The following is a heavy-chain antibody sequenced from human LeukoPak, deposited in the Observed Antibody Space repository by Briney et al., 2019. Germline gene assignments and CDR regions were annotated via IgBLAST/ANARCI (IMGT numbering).Heavy chain of an antibody. V-gene: IGHV5-51*01. CDR2: IYPEDSDT. Sequence: AESLKISCKSSGYTFTTHWIGWVRQMPGKGLEWMGIIYPEDSDTRYSPSFQGQVTISADTSTDTAYLHWNWLKASDTAIYYCARQADTPMVINYFDSWGQGTLVTVSS. CDR1: GYTFTTHW. CDR3: ARQADTPMVINYFDS. J-gene: IGHJ4*02. D-gene: IGHD5-18*01.